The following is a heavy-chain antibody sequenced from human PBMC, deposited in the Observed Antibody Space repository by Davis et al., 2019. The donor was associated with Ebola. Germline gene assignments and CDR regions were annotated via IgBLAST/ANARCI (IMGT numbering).Heavy chain of an antibody. J-gene: IGHJ4*02. Sequence: GGSLRLSCTASGFNVSSNYMTWVRQAPGKGLEWVAVIYRGGSTYYAESVKGRFTISRDNSKATVHLQLNRLRADDTAVYYCTRGRGGSSWELFWGQGTLVTVSS. V-gene: IGHV3-53*01. CDR2: IYRGGST. D-gene: IGHD6-13*01. CDR3: TRGRGGSSWELF. CDR1: GFNVSSNY.